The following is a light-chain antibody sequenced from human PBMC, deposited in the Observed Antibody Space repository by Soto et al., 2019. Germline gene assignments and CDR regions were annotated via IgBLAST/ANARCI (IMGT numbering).Light chain of an antibody. CDR3: QQYKSYSRT. Sequence: DIQMLQSPSTLSASVGDRVSITCRATQSIDIWLAWYQQKPGKAPKVLIYKASILESGVPSRFSGSGSGTEFTLTISSLQPEDFATYYCQQYKSYSRTFGQGTKVEIK. CDR1: QSIDIW. CDR2: KAS. J-gene: IGKJ1*01. V-gene: IGKV1-5*03.